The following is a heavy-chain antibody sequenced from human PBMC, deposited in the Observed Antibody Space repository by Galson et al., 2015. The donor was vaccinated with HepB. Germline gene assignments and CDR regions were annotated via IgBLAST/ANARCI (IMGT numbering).Heavy chain of an antibody. V-gene: IGHV1-24*01. Sequence: SVKVSCKVSGYTLTELSMHWVRQAPGKGLEWMGGFDPEDGETIYAQKFQGRVTMTEDTSTDTAYMELSSLRSEDTAVYYCATRNPGGGGYYLRGEIVFWGQGTLVTVSS. CDR3: ATRNPGGGGYYLRGEIVF. CDR1: GYTLTELS. CDR2: FDPEDGET. J-gene: IGHJ4*02. D-gene: IGHD3-3*01.